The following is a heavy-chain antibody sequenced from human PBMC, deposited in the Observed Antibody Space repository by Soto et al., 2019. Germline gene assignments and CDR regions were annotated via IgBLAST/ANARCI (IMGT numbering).Heavy chain of an antibody. Sequence: SETLSLTCAVYGGSFSGYYWSWIRQPPGKGLGWIGEINHSGSTNYNPSLKSRVTISVDTSKNQFSLKLSSVTAADTAVYYCARGCYYDSSGYPYFDYWGQGTLVTVSS. V-gene: IGHV4-34*01. CDR3: ARGCYYDSSGYPYFDY. J-gene: IGHJ4*02. CDR1: GGSFSGYY. CDR2: INHSGST. D-gene: IGHD3-22*01.